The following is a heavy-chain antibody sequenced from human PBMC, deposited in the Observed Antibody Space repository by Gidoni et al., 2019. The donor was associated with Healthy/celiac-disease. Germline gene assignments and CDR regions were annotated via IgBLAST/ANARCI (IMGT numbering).Heavy chain of an antibody. V-gene: IGHV4-39*01. CDR2: IYYSGST. CDR1: GGSISSSSYY. J-gene: IGHJ6*02. CDR3: AIGYCSGGSCYSGYYYGMDV. Sequence: QLQLQESGPGLVTPSETLSLTCTVSGGSISSSSYYWGWIRQPPGKGLEWIGSIYYSGSTYYNPSLKSRVTISVDTSKNQFSLKLSSVTAADTAVYYCAIGYCSGGSCYSGYYYGMDVWGQGTTVTVSS. D-gene: IGHD2-15*01.